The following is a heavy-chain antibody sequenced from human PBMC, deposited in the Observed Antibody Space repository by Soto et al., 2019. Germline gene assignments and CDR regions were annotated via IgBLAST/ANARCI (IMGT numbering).Heavy chain of an antibody. CDR3: ARYWGPDSSVYYYPPLNNWFDP. CDR2: IYYSGST. CDR1: GGSVSSGSYY. Sequence: PSETLSLTCTVSGGSVSSGSYYWSWIRQPPGKGLEWIGYIYYSGSTNYNPSLKSRVTISVDTSKNQFSLKLSSVTAADTAVYYCARYWGPDSSVYYYPPLNNWFDPWGPGNLVTVYS. V-gene: IGHV4-61*01. D-gene: IGHD3-22*01. J-gene: IGHJ5*02.